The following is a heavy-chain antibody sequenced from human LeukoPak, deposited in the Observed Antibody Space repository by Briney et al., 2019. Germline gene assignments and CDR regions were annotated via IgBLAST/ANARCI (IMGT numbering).Heavy chain of an antibody. J-gene: IGHJ4*02. CDR3: AKDSEFSPEECYFDY. D-gene: IGHD3-10*01. V-gene: IGHV3-23*01. Sequence: GGSLRLSCAASGFTFSSYAMSWVRQAPGKGLEWVSAISGSGGSTYYADSVKGRFTISRDNSKNTLYLQMNSLRAEDTAVYYCAKDSEFSPEECYFDYWGQGTLVTVSS. CDR2: ISGSGGST. CDR1: GFTFSSYA.